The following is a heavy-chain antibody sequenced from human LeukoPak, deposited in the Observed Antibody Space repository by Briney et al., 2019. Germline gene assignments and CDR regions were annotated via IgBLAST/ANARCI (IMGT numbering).Heavy chain of an antibody. Sequence: SETLSLTCAVYGGSFSGYNWSWVRQPPGKGLEWIGEINHSGSTKYNPSLKRRGTITVEKNKKKFSQKQRYVTAADNAADYYSRALLWFGEPVDYWGQGTLVTVSS. J-gene: IGHJ4*02. V-gene: IGHV4-34*01. CDR3: SRALLWFGEPVDY. CDR1: GGSFSGYN. D-gene: IGHD3-10*01. CDR2: INHSGST.